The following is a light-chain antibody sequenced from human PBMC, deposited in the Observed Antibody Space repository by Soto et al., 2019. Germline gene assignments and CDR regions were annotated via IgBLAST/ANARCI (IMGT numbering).Light chain of an antibody. V-gene: IGKV3-15*01. CDR3: QQYNNRWT. CDR2: GAT. Sequence: EIVMTQSPATLSVSPGERATLSCRASQSVSSNLAWYQKKPGQAPRLLIYGATTRATGIPTTFSRSGSGTEFTLTLSSLRSEDFAVYYCQQYNNRWTFGQGTRVEIK. J-gene: IGKJ1*01. CDR1: QSVSSN.